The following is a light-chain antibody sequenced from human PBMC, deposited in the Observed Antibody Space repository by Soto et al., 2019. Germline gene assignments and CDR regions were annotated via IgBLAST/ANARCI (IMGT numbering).Light chain of an antibody. J-gene: IGKJ1*01. CDR3: QKYNSARWT. CDR2: AAS. Sequence: DIQMTQAPSSLSASVGDRVTITCRASQGITNDLAWYQQKPGKVPKLLIYAASSLQSGVPSRFSGSGSGTDFTLTISSLQPEDVATYYCQKYNSARWTFGQGTKVDIK. V-gene: IGKV1-27*01. CDR1: QGITND.